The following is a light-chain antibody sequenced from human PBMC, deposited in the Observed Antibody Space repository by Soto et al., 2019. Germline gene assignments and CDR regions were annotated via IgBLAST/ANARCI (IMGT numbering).Light chain of an antibody. V-gene: IGKV1-39*01. J-gene: IGKJ4*01. CDR1: QSVSSY. Sequence: DIQLTQSPSFLSSSVVDRVTLSFMASQSVSSYLAWYQQRAGKAPNFLIYAAPTLQSGVPSRFSGSGSGTDFTLTISSLQPEDFATDYCRQSYSTPALTFGGGTKVDIK. CDR2: AAP. CDR3: RQSYSTPALT.